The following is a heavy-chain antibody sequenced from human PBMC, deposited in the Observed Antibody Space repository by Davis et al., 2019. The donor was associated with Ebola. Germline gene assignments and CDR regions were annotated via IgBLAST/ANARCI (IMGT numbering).Heavy chain of an antibody. J-gene: IGHJ6*03. Sequence: PSETLSLTCTVSGGSVSSGSYFWSWIRQPPGKGLEWIGYIYYSGSTNYNPSLNSRATISMDKSKNQFSLRLTSVTAADTAIYYCARVQGEQLSWGPYWYYYYMDGWGAGTRVIVS. V-gene: IGHV4-61*01. CDR1: GGSVSSGSYF. CDR3: ARVQGEQLSWGPYWYYYYMDG. CDR2: IYYSGST. D-gene: IGHD1/OR15-1a*01.